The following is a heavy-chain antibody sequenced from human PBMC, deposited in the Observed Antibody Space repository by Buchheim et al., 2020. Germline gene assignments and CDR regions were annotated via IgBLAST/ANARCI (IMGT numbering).Heavy chain of an antibody. J-gene: IGHJ4*02. CDR1: GFTFSSYA. V-gene: IGHV3-23*01. CDR2: IHGNDGST. D-gene: IGHD4-17*01. CDR3: VKDQNSGDYDFFDY. Sequence: EVQLLEFGGGLVQPGGSLRLSCAASGFTFSSYAMSWVRQVPGKGLEWVSAIHGNDGSTYYADSVKGRFTISGDNSKNTLYLQMNSLRAEDTALYYCVKDQNSGDYDFFDYWGQGTL.